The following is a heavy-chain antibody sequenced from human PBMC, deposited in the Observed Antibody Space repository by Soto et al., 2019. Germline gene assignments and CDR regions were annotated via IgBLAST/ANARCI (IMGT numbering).Heavy chain of an antibody. CDR3: ARAFHIAAAVNYYYYMDV. CDR1: GFTFSSYS. CDR2: ISSSSSTI. V-gene: IGHV3-48*01. Sequence: GGSLRLSCAASGFTFSSYSMNWVRQAPGKGLEWVSYISSSSSTIYYADSVKGRFTISRDNAKNSLYLQMNSLRAEDTAVYYCARAFHIAAAVNYYYYMDVWGKGTTVTVSS. D-gene: IGHD6-13*01. J-gene: IGHJ6*03.